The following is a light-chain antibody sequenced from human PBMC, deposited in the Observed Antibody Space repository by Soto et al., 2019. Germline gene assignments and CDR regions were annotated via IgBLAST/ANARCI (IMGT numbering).Light chain of an antibody. Sequence: AIQLTQSPSSLSASVGDRLTITCRASQDISSGLAWYQQKPGRPPKLLIYDASTLVSGVPSRFSGAGSGTAFTLSISSLQPEDFATYYCQQFNNYPLTFGGGTKVDIK. J-gene: IGKJ4*01. CDR2: DAS. V-gene: IGKV1D-13*01. CDR1: QDISSG. CDR3: QQFNNYPLT.